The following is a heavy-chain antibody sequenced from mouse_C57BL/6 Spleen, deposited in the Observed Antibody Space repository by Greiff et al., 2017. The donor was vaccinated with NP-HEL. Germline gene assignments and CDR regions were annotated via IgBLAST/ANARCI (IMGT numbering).Heavy chain of an antibody. Sequence: QVQLKESGAELVKPGASVKISCKASGYAFSSYWLNWVKQRPGKGLAWIGQLYPGDGDTNYNGKFKGKATLTADKSSSTAYMQLSSLTSEDSAVYFCAREGGTMVTTWDYWGQGTTLTVSS. CDR3: AREGGTMVTTWDY. V-gene: IGHV1-80*01. D-gene: IGHD2-2*01. CDR2: LYPGDGDT. J-gene: IGHJ2*01. CDR1: GYAFSSYW.